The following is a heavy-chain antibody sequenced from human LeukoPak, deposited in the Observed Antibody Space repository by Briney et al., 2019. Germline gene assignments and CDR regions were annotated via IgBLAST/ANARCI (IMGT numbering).Heavy chain of an antibody. J-gene: IGHJ6*03. Sequence: GGTLRLSCAATGFTFSSYGMHWVRQAPGKGLEWVAVISYDGSNKYYADSVKGRFTISRDNSKNTLYLQMNSLRAEDTAVYYCAKEPQLTTWYYYYYMDVWGKGTTVTVSS. V-gene: IGHV3-30*18. CDR1: GFTFSSYG. D-gene: IGHD2/OR15-2a*01. CDR2: ISYDGSNK. CDR3: AKEPQLTTWYYYYYMDV.